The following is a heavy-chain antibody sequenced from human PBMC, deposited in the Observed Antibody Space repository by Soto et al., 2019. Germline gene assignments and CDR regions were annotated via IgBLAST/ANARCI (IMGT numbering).Heavy chain of an antibody. D-gene: IGHD3-3*01. CDR2: ISWDGGYT. Sequence: EVQLAESGGGLVQPGRSLRLSCEASGFSFVDYAMHWVRQVPGQGLEWVSGISWDGGYTGYADSVKGRFTISRDNAKKALYLQMNRLRVEDTALYYCVKDEGVCNTISCKDDFDYWGQGTKVTVS. J-gene: IGHJ3*01. CDR1: GFSFVDYA. V-gene: IGHV3-9*01. CDR3: VKDEGVCNTISCKDDFDY.